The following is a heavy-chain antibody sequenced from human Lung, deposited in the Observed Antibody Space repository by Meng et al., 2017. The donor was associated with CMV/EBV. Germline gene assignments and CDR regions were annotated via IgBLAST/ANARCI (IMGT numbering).Heavy chain of an antibody. D-gene: IGHD3-3*01. CDR2: ITSDGSST. V-gene: IGHV3-74*01. J-gene: IGHJ6*02. CDR1: EYTFSSYW. Sequence: SCAASEYTFSSYWMHWVRQAPGKGLVWVSRITSDGSSTSYADSVKGRFTISRDTAKNTLYVQMNSLRAEETAVYYCARDRVRYYDFWSGYGGMEVGXQGNXVTVSS. CDR3: ARDRVRYYDFWSGYGGMEV.